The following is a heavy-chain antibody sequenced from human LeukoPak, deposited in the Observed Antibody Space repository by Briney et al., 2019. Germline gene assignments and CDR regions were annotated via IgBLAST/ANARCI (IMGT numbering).Heavy chain of an antibody. V-gene: IGHV4-38-2*01. CDR3: ARHVYGRHQLQSYHFDY. Sequence: SETLSLTCDVSGYSTSSGHYLGWIRQSPGKGLEWIASMYKSGSTYFKSSLKSRVTISLDTPKNQFSLTLNSVTAADTAIYYCARHVYGRHQLQSYHFDYWGQGILVTVSS. CDR2: MYKSGST. D-gene: IGHD5-24*01. CDR1: GYSTSSGHY. J-gene: IGHJ4*02.